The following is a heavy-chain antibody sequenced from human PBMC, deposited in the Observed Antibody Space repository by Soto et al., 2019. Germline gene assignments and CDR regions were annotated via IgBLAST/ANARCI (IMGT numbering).Heavy chain of an antibody. D-gene: IGHD3-16*01. Sequence: EVQLVESGGGLVQPGGSLRLSCAASGFTFSSYSMNWVRQAPGKGLEWVSYISSSSSTIYYADSVKGRFTISRDNAKNSLYLQMNSLRDEDTAVYYCARRGEWSPVVGGMDVWGQGTTVTVSS. CDR1: GFTFSSYS. V-gene: IGHV3-48*02. CDR2: ISSSSSTI. J-gene: IGHJ6*02. CDR3: ARRGEWSPVVGGMDV.